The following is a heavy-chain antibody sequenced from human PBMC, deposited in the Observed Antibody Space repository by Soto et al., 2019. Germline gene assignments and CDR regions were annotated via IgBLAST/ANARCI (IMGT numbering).Heavy chain of an antibody. D-gene: IGHD6-19*01. V-gene: IGHV1-46*01. CDR1: GYTFINYY. J-gene: IGHJ3*02. Sequence: QVQLVQSGAEVKKPGASVKVSCKASGYTFINYYMYWVRQAPGQGLEWMGIINPNGGSTTYAEKFQGRVTLTRDTSTKTVNMELSSLRSADTAVYYCAREKWLVRRNDPFDIWGQGTMVTVSS. CDR3: AREKWLVRRNDPFDI. CDR2: INPNGGST.